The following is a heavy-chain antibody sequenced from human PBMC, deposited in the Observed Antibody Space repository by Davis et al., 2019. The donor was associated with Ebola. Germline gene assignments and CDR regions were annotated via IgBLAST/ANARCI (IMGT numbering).Heavy chain of an antibody. Sequence: GESLKISCAASGFTFSSYAMSWVRQAPGKGLEWVSAISGSGGSTYYADSVKGRFTISRDNSKNTLYLQMNSLRAEDTAVYYCAKDMGGSYFGYWGQGTLVTVSS. J-gene: IGHJ4*02. CDR2: ISGSGGST. D-gene: IGHD1-26*01. V-gene: IGHV3-23*01. CDR3: AKDMGGSYFGY. CDR1: GFTFSSYA.